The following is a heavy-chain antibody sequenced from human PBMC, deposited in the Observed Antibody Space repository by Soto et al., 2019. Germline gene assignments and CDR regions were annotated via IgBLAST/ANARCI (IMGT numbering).Heavy chain of an antibody. CDR2: IVVGSGNT. CDR3: AADDNHCSGGSCPFDY. J-gene: IGHJ4*02. D-gene: IGHD2-15*01. Sequence: SVKVSCKASGFTFTSSAVQWVRQARGQRPEWIEWIVVGSGNTNYAQKFQERVTITRDMSTSTAYMELRSLRSEDTAVYYCAADDNHCSGGSCPFDYWGQGTLVTVSS. V-gene: IGHV1-58*01. CDR1: GFTFTSSA.